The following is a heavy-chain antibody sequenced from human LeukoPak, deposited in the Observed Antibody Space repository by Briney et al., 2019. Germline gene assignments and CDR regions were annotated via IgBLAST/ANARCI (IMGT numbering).Heavy chain of an antibody. Sequence: SETLSLTCAVYGGSFSGYYWSWIRQPPGKGLEWIGEINHSGSTNYNPSLKSRVTISVDTSKNQFSLKLSSVTAADTAVYYCARDRRCSGGSCYDYWGQGTLVTVSS. CDR1: GGSFSGYY. CDR3: ARDRRCSGGSCYDY. CDR2: INHSGST. D-gene: IGHD2-15*01. V-gene: IGHV4-34*01. J-gene: IGHJ4*02.